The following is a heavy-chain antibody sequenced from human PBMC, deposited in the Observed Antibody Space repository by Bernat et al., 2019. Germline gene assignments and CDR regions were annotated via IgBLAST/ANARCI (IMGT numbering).Heavy chain of an antibody. V-gene: IGHV3-23*01. D-gene: IGHD2-8*01. J-gene: IGHJ4*02. CDR1: GFTFSSYA. CDR2: ISGCGGST. CDR3: AKGEGYCTNGVCSATPFDY. Sequence: EVQLLESGGGLVQPGGSLRLSCAASGFTFSSYAMSWVRQAPGKGLEWVSAISGCGGSTYYADSVKGRFTISRDNSKNTLYLQMNSLRAEDTAVYYCAKGEGYCTNGVCSATPFDYWGQGTLVTVSS.